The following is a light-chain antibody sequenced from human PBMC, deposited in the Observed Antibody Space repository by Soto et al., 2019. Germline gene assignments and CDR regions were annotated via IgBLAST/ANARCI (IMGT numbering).Light chain of an antibody. CDR2: QDS. Sequence: SYELTQPPSVSVSPGQTASITCSGDKLGDKYACWYQQKPGQSPVLVIYQDSKRPSGIPERFSGSNSGNTATLTISGTQAMDEADYYCPAWDSGKVFGGGTKLTVL. CDR3: PAWDSGKV. CDR1: KLGDKY. V-gene: IGLV3-1*01. J-gene: IGLJ2*01.